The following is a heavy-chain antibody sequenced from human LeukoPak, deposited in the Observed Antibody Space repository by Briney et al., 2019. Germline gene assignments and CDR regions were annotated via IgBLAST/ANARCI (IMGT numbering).Heavy chain of an antibody. D-gene: IGHD3-10*01. CDR1: GFTFSSYS. J-gene: IGHJ6*03. CDR2: ISSSSSYI. CDR3: ASVPFYYGSGTNYYYMDV. Sequence: PGGSLRLSCAASGFTFSSYSMNWVRQAPGKGLEWVSSISSSSSYIYYADSVKGRFTISRDNAKNSLYLQMNSLRAEDAAVYYCASVPFYYGSGTNYYYMDVWGKGTTVTVSS. V-gene: IGHV3-21*01.